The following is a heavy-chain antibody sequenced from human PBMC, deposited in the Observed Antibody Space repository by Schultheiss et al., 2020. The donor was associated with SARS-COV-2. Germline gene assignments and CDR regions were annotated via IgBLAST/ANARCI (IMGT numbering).Heavy chain of an antibody. V-gene: IGHV3-NL1*01. Sequence: GGSLRLSCAASGFTFSSYAMHCVRQAPGKGLEWVSLIYSDRSTYYADSVKGRFTISRDNSKNTVYLQMSSLRAEDTAVYYCAKEALPYYYGSGSYFDYWGQGALVTVSS. D-gene: IGHD3-10*01. J-gene: IGHJ4*02. CDR1: GFTFSSYA. CDR3: AKEALPYYYGSGSYFDY. CDR2: IYSDRST.